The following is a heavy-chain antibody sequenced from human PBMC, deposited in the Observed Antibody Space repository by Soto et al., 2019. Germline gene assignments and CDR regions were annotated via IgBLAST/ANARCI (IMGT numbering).Heavy chain of an antibody. CDR2: ISSSSSYI. J-gene: IGHJ4*02. Sequence: VGSLRLSCAASGFTFSSYSMNWVRQAPGKGLEWVSSISSSSSYIYYADSVKGRFTISRDNAKNSLYLQMNSLRAEDTAVYYCARDYYYDSSGYYAGFDYWGQGTLVTVS. CDR3: ARDYYYDSSGYYAGFDY. CDR1: GFTFSSYS. V-gene: IGHV3-21*01. D-gene: IGHD3-22*01.